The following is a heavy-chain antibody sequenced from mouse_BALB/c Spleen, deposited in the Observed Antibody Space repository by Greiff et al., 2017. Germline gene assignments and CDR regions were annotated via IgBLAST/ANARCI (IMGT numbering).Heavy chain of an antibody. V-gene: IGHV5-6-5*01. CDR2: ISSGGST. Sequence: EVQLVESGGGLVKPGGSLKLSCAASGFTFSSYAMSWVRQTPEKRLEWVASISSGGSTYYPDSVKGRFTISRDNARNILYLQMSSLRSEDTAMYYCARRGVSSAPFDYWGQGTTLTVSS. CDR3: ARRGVSSAPFDY. D-gene: IGHD1-1*01. CDR1: GFTFSSYA. J-gene: IGHJ2*01.